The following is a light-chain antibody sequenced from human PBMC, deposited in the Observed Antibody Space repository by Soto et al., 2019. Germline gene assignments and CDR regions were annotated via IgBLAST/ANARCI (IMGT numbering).Light chain of an antibody. CDR1: QSVSDN. CDR3: QQYNDWPLT. Sequence: EIVLTQSPATLSVSPGERVTLSCRASQSVSDNLAWYQQKPGQAPRLLIYGASIRATDIPARFSGSGSGTEFSLTISSLQSEDFAVYYCQQYNDWPLTFGGATKVEIK. J-gene: IGKJ4*01. V-gene: IGKV3D-15*01. CDR2: GAS.